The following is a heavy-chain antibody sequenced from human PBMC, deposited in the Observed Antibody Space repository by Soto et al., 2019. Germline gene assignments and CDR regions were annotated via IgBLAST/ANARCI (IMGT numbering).Heavy chain of an antibody. CDR3: AKKPNGFDS. CDR1: GLTFSRHA. Sequence: EVQLLESGGGLVQPGGSLRLSCAASGLTFSRHAMGWVRQAPGKGLEWLSSISESSSSTYYADSVKGRFTISKDNSKNMLYLQMNRLRDEDTAVYYCAKKPNGFDSWGQGTLVTVSS. J-gene: IGHJ5*01. CDR2: ISESSSST. V-gene: IGHV3-23*01.